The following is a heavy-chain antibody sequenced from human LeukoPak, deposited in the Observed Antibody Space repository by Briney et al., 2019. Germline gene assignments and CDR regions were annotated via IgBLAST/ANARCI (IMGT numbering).Heavy chain of an antibody. Sequence: GGSLRLSCVASGFTFETYWMSWVRQAPGKGLEWLANIKHDGREKYYVDSVKGRFTISRDDAKASVYLHMNSLRVEDTAIYYCARVRFPADCWGQGTLVTVSS. D-gene: IGHD2-2*01. J-gene: IGHJ4*02. CDR3: ARVRFPADC. CDR2: IKHDGREK. V-gene: IGHV3-7*01. CDR1: GFTFETYW.